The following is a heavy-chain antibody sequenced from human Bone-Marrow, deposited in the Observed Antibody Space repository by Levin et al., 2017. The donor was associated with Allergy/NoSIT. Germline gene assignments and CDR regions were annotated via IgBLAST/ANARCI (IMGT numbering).Heavy chain of an antibody. CDR3: ARDGSFNYYGMDV. J-gene: IGHJ6*02. D-gene: IGHD1-26*01. Sequence: SETLSLTCTVSGGSISRSPYYWVWIRQSPGKELEWIGEVSHSGSTNYNPSLKSRIIMSVDSSKNQFSLKVKSVTAADTAVYYCARDGSFNYYGMDVWGQGTTVTVS. CDR2: VSHSGST. V-gene: IGHV4-39*07. CDR1: GGSISRSPYY.